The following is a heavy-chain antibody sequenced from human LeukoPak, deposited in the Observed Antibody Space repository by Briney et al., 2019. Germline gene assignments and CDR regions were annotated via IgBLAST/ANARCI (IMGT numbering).Heavy chain of an antibody. J-gene: IGHJ4*02. CDR3: AKDSPPEAAAGVPFDY. CDR2: IKSDGSST. D-gene: IGHD6-13*01. V-gene: IGHV3-74*01. Sequence: PGGSLRLSCAASGFTFSSYWMHWVRQAPGKGLVWVSRIKSDGSSTSYADSVKGRFTISRDNAKNTLYLQMNSLRAEDTAVYYCAKDSPPEAAAGVPFDYWGQGTLVTVSS. CDR1: GFTFSSYW.